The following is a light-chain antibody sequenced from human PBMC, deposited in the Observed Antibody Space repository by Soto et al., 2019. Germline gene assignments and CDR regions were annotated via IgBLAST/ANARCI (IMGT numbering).Light chain of an antibody. CDR2: AVN. J-gene: IGLJ2*01. V-gene: IGLV2-14*01. Sequence: QFALTQPASVSGSPGQSITISCTGTSSDVGGHNSVSWYQQLPGEAPKLMIYAVNNRPSGVSNRFSASKSGNTASLTISGLQAEDEADYYCSSYTSNSSLGVFGGGTKLTVL. CDR3: SSYTSNSSLGV. CDR1: SSDVGGHNS.